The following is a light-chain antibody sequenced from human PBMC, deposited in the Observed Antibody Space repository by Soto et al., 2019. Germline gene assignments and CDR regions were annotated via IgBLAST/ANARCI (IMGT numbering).Light chain of an antibody. CDR2: GAS. CDR1: QSVSSSY. Sequence: EIVMTQSPATLSVSPGETATLSCKTSQSVSSSYLAWYQQKPGQAPRLLIYGASSRATGIPDRFSGSGSGTDFTLTISRLEPEDFAVYYCQQYGSSWTFGQGTKVDI. CDR3: QQYGSSWT. J-gene: IGKJ1*01. V-gene: IGKV3-20*01.